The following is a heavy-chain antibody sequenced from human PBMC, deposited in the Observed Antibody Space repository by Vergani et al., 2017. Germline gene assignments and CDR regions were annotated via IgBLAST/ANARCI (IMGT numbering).Heavy chain of an antibody. V-gene: IGHV2-5*01. CDR1: MFTLDSTGVH. J-gene: IGHJ4*02. CDR3: ARRIITLDS. Sequence: QITLKESGPTLVKSTQTLTLTCSFSMFTLDSTGVHVAWVRQAPGKALEWLALISWNDEERYNPSLKNRLSITKDIFKSQVVLTMTNMDPVDTGTYYCARRIITLDSWGQGILVTVSS. D-gene: IGHD3-10*01. CDR2: ISWNDEE.